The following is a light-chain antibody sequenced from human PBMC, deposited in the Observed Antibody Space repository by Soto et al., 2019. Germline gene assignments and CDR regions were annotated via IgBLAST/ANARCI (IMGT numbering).Light chain of an antibody. J-gene: IGKJ4*01. Sequence: DIQMTQSPSSVSKSVGDRVTITCRASENINNWLAWYQQKPGKAPKLLIYKASRLESGVPSRFSGSGSGTEFTLTISSLQPDDFATYYCQQYDSFPLAFGGGTKVEIK. CDR3: QQYDSFPLA. CDR2: KAS. CDR1: ENINNW. V-gene: IGKV1-5*03.